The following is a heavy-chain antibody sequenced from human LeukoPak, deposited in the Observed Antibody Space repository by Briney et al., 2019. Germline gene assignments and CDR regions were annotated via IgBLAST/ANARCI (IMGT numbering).Heavy chain of an antibody. Sequence: GASVKASCKASGGTFSSYAISWVRQAPGQGLEWMGGIIPIFGTANYAQKFQGRVTITTDESTSTAYMELSSLRSEDTAVYYCASFLVTAAGNWFDPWGQGTLVTVSS. CDR2: IIPIFGTA. D-gene: IGHD6-13*01. CDR1: GGTFSSYA. V-gene: IGHV1-69*05. CDR3: ASFLVTAAGNWFDP. J-gene: IGHJ5*02.